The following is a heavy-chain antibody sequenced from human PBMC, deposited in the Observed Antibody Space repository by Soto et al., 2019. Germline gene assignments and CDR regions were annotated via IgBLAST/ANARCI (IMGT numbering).Heavy chain of an antibody. CDR1: GGSISTGGYY. Sequence: QVQLQESGPGLVKPSQTLSLTCTVSGGSISTGGYYWSWIRQHQGKGLEWIGYIYYSGSTNYNPSLKSRVTISVDTSKNQFSLKLSSVTAADTAVYYCARNTRGDNCDYCIDYCGQGTLVTVSS. J-gene: IGHJ4*02. CDR3: ARNTRGDNCDYCIDY. D-gene: IGHD1-7*01. CDR2: IYYSGST. V-gene: IGHV4-31*03.